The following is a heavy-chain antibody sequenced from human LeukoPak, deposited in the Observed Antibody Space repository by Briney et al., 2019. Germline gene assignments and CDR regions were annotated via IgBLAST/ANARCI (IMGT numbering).Heavy chain of an antibody. D-gene: IGHD1-26*01. V-gene: IGHV4-61*01. CDR1: GGSVNSGSYY. Sequence: SETLSLTCTVSGGSVNSGSYYWNWIRQPPGKGLEWIGYIYYSGSTNYNPSLRSRVTISVDTSKNQFSLKLSSVTAADTAVYYCARAAYSGSYHSDYWGQGTLVTVSS. J-gene: IGHJ4*02. CDR3: ARAAYSGSYHSDY. CDR2: IYYSGST.